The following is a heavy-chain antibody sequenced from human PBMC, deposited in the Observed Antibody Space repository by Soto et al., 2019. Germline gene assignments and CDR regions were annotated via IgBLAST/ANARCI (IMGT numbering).Heavy chain of an antibody. D-gene: IGHD1-26*01. CDR2: IYYSGST. Sequence: NPSDTLSLTCTVSGGSITSSSYYWGWIRQPPGKGLEWIGSIYYSGSTYYNPSLKSRVTISVDTSKNQFSLKLSSVTAADTAVYYCATQEVGGSYVYTFDPWGQGTLVTVSS. V-gene: IGHV4-39*01. J-gene: IGHJ5*02. CDR1: GGSITSSSYY. CDR3: ATQEVGGSYVYTFDP.